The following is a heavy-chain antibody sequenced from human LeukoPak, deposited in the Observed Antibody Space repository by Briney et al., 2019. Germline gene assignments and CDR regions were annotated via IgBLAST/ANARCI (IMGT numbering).Heavy chain of an antibody. CDR3: ARTREGLFDY. CDR2: IFYSGST. V-gene: IGHV4-59*01. D-gene: IGHD1-26*01. CDR1: GASISSYY. Sequence: SETLSLTCTVSGASISSYYWSWIRQPPGEGLEWIGYIFYSGSTNYYPSLKSRVTITVDTSKNQFSLKLTSVTAADTAVYYCARTREGLFDYWGQGTLVSVSS. J-gene: IGHJ4*02.